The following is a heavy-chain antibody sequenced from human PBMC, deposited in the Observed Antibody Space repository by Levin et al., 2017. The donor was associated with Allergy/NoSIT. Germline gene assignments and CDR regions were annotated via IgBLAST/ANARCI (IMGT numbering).Heavy chain of an antibody. Sequence: SGPTLVKPTQTLTLTCTFSGFSLRSSGMGVGWIRQPPGKALEWLALIYWDDDKRYNPSLKSRITITKDTSKNQVVLTMTNMNPVDTATYYCAHRPPGGYNWNNNWFDPWGQGTLIIVSS. CDR3: AHRPPGGYNWNNNWFDP. CDR2: IYWDDDK. D-gene: IGHD1/OR15-1a*01. V-gene: IGHV2-5*02. CDR1: GFSLRSSGMG. J-gene: IGHJ5*02.